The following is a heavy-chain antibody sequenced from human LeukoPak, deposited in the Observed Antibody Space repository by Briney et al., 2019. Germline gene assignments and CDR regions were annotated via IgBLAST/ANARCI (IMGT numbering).Heavy chain of an antibody. CDR2: IYSGGST. CDR1: GFTVSSNY. Sequence: GGSLRLSCAASGFTVSSNYMSWVRQAPGKGLEWVSVIYSGGSTYYADSVKGRFTISRVNSKNTLYLQMNSLRAEDTAVYYCARGVRGVINNNWFDPWGQGTLVTVSS. J-gene: IGHJ5*02. V-gene: IGHV3-53*01. D-gene: IGHD3-10*01. CDR3: ARGVRGVINNNWFDP.